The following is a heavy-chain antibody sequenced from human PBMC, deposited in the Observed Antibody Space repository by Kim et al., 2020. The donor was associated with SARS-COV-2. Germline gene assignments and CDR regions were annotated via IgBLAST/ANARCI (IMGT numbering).Heavy chain of an antibody. D-gene: IGHD3-10*01. V-gene: IGHV1-69*13. CDR3: AREGGLRRGVHY. J-gene: IGHJ4*02. CDR2: IIPIFGTA. Sequence: SVKVSCKASGGTFSSYAISWVRQAPGQGLEWMGGIIPIFGTANYAQKFQGRVTITADESTSTAYMELSSLRSEDTAVYYCAREGGLRRGVHYWGQGTLVTVSS. CDR1: GGTFSSYA.